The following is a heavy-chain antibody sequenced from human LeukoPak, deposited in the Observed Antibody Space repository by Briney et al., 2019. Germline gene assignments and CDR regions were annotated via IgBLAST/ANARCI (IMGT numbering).Heavy chain of an antibody. CDR3: AKGGGTYSYYFDF. CDR2: ISGSGGST. V-gene: IGHV3-23*01. CDR1: GFTFSSDA. J-gene: IGHJ4*02. D-gene: IGHD3-10*01. Sequence: GGSLRLSCAASGFTFSSDAMSWVRQAPGKGLEWVSAISGSGGSTYYADSVKGRFTISRDKSKNTLYLQMNSLRAEDTAVYYCAKGGGTYSYYFDFWGQGALVTVSS.